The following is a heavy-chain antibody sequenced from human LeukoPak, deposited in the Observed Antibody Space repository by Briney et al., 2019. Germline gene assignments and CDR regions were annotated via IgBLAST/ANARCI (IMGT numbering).Heavy chain of an antibody. CDR1: GGSISSGGYY. Sequence: SETLSLTCTVSGGSISSGGYYWSRIRQHPGKGLEWIGYIYYSGGTYYNPSLKSRLTISVDTSKNQFSLKLSSVTAADTAVYYCARDSSGYYCDYWGQGTLVTVSS. D-gene: IGHD3-22*01. CDR2: IYYSGGT. V-gene: IGHV4-31*03. J-gene: IGHJ4*02. CDR3: ARDSSGYYCDY.